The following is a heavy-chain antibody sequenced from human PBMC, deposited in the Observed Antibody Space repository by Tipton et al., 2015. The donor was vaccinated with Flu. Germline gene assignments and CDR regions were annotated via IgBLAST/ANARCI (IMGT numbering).Heavy chain of an antibody. CDR2: IKEDGSEK. CDR1: GFTFSYYW. Sequence: SLRLSCAASGFTFSYYWMSWVRQAPGKGLEWGASIKEDGSEKSYVDSVKGRFTISRDNAQNSLYLQMNSLRVEDTAVYFCASSHGKGYYYYYGMDVWGQGTTVTVSS. J-gene: IGHJ6*02. V-gene: IGHV3-7*01. D-gene: IGHD1-26*01. CDR3: ASSHGKGYYYYYGMDV.